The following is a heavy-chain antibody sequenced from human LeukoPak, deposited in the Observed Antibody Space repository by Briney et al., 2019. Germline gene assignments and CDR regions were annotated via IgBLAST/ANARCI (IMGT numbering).Heavy chain of an antibody. CDR1: GDSISIHY. CDR2: IYHTGST. CDR3: ARGRVSSSSWSSTYYYYFYMDV. V-gene: IGHV4-59*11. D-gene: IGHD6-6*01. J-gene: IGHJ6*03. Sequence: PSETLSLTCSVSGDSISIHYWSWLRQPPGKGLEWIGYIYHTGSTNYNPSLNSRVTISRDTSKNHFSLELSSVTAADTAVYFCARGRVSSSSWSSTYYYYFYMDVWGKGTTVTVSS.